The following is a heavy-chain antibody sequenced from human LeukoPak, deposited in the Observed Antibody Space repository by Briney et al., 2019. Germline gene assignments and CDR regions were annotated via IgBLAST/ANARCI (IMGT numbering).Heavy chain of an antibody. CDR1: GFPFGSYV. V-gene: IGHV3-33*01. CDR2: IWYDGSNK. Sequence: PGGSLRLSCAASGFPFGSYVMHWVRQAPGKGLEWVAVIWYDGSNKYYGDSVKARFTISRDNSKNTLYLQMNSLRAEDTAVYYCAREGHCSSISCPPEFDYWGQGTLVTVSS. CDR3: AREGHCSSISCPPEFDY. D-gene: IGHD2-2*01. J-gene: IGHJ4*02.